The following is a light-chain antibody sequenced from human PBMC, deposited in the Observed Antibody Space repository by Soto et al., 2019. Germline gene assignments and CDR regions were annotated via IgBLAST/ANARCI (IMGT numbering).Light chain of an antibody. CDR3: QQYTDWPTT. Sequence: EIVLTQSPATLSVSPGERATLSCRASQSRRTTVAWYQQRPGQAPRLLIYDASTRATGFPARFSGGGSGTDFTLTVTSLQSEDFGIYYCQQYTDWPTTFGQGTKVDIK. V-gene: IGKV3-15*01. CDR1: QSRRTT. CDR2: DAS. J-gene: IGKJ1*01.